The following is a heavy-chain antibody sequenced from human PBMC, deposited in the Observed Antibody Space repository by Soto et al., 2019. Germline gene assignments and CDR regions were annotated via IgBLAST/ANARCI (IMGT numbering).Heavy chain of an antibody. J-gene: IGHJ4*02. CDR1: GCTFSSYA. V-gene: IGHV3-23*01. CDR2: ISGSGGSK. D-gene: IGHD5-18*01. Sequence: EVQLLESGGGLVQPGGSLSLSCAASGCTFSSYAMSWVRQAPGKGLDWVSDISGSGGSKYYADSVKGRFTISRDNSKNTLYLQMNSLRAEDTAVYYCANSLGGYSYGGAVDYWGQGTLVTVSS. CDR3: ANSLGGYSYGGAVDY.